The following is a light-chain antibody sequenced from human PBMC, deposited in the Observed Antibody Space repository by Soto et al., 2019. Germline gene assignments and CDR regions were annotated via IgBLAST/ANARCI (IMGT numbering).Light chain of an antibody. Sequence: QSGLTQPPSVSGAPGQRVTISCTGSSSNIGTGYDVHWYQQLPGTAPKLLIYGNSNRPSGVPDRFSGSKSGTSASLAITGLQAEDEADYYCQSYDSSLSWVFGGGTKLTVL. CDR3: QSYDSSLSWV. CDR1: SSNIGTGYD. J-gene: IGLJ3*02. V-gene: IGLV1-40*01. CDR2: GNS.